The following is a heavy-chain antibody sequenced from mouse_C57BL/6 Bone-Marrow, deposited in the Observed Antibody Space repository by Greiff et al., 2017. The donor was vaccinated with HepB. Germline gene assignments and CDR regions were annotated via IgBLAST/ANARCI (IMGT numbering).Heavy chain of an antibody. Sequence: VKLMESGAELVKPGASVKLSCKASGYTFTSYWMHWVKQRPGQGLEWIGMIHPNSGSTNYNEKFKSKATLTVDKSSSTAYMQLSSLTSEDSAVYYCARGPFHYYGSGGFAYWGQGTLVTVSA. CDR1: GYTFTSYW. CDR3: ARGPFHYYGSGGFAY. J-gene: IGHJ3*01. CDR2: IHPNSGST. V-gene: IGHV1-64*01. D-gene: IGHD1-1*01.